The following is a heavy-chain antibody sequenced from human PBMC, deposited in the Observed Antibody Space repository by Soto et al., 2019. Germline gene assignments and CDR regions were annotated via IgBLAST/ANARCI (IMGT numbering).Heavy chain of an antibody. CDR1: GFTVSSSY. Sequence: VGSLRLSCAASGFTVSSSYMSWVRQAPGKGLEWVSIIYRDGSTFYADSVKGRFTISRDNSKNTVYLQMNSLRAEGTAVYYCARDEYYLDCWGQGTLVTVSS. CDR3: ARDEYYLDC. J-gene: IGHJ4*02. CDR2: IYRDGST. V-gene: IGHV3-53*01.